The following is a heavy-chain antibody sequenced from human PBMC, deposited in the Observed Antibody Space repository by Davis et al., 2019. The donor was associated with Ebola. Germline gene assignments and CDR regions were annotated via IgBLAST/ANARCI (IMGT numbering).Heavy chain of an antibody. CDR3: AKGVGDYGWFDP. J-gene: IGHJ5*02. V-gene: IGHV4-59*01. CDR2: VYYSGTT. Sequence: SETLSLTCTISGGSISNYYWSWIRQPPGKGLEWIGYVYYSGTTSYNPSLKSRVTISIGTSKDQFSLRLTSVTEADTAVYYCAKGVGDYGWFDPWGQGILVTVSS. CDR1: GGSISNYY. D-gene: IGHD4-17*01.